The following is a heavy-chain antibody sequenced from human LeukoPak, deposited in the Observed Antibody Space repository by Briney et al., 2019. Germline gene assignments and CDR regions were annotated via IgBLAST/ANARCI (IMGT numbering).Heavy chain of an antibody. J-gene: IGHJ4*02. CDR2: IYSGGST. CDR1: GFTFSSNY. V-gene: IGHV3-66*01. D-gene: IGHD5-24*01. CDR3: ARVVEMATIFDY. Sequence: GGSLRLSCAASGFTFSSNYMSWVRQAPGKGLEWVSVIYSGGSTYYADSVKGRFTISRDNSKNTLYLQMNSLRAEDTAVYYCARVVEMATIFDYWGQGTLVTVSS.